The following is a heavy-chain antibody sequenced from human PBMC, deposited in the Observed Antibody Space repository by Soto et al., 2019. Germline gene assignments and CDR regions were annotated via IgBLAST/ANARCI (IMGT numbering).Heavy chain of an antibody. D-gene: IGHD3-10*01. CDR3: AEVGYGSGKFVHFQH. CDR2: ISGNGGST. V-gene: IGHV3-23*01. J-gene: IGHJ1*01. Sequence: EVQLLESGGGLVQPGGSLRLSCAASVFTFSSYAMSWVRQAPGKGLEWVSSISGNGGSTYYADSVKGRFTITRDNSKNTLYLQMHSLRAEDTAVYYCAEVGYGSGKFVHFQHWGQGTLVTVSS. CDR1: VFTFSSYA.